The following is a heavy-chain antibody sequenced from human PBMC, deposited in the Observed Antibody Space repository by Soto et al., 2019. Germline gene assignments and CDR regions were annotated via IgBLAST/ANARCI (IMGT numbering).Heavy chain of an antibody. J-gene: IGHJ4*02. CDR2: ISYDGNNK. CDR3: ARFRSERPFDY. V-gene: IGHV3-30-3*01. Sequence: GGSLRLSCAASGLTFSRYTMHCVRQAPGKGLEWVAVISYDGNNKYYADSVKGRFTISRDNSKNTLSLQMNSLRPEDTAVYYCARFRSERPFDYWGQGTLVTVSS. CDR1: GLTFSRYT.